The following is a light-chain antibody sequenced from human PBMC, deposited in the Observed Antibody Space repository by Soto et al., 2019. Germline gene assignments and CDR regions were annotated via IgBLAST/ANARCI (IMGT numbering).Light chain of an antibody. CDR1: SSNIGAGYD. V-gene: IGLV1-40*01. CDR2: GKS. Sequence: QSVLTQPPSVSGAPGQRVTISCTGSSSNIGAGYDVHWYQQLPGTAPKLLIYGKSNRNRXSGVPDRFSGSKSGTSASLAITGLQAEDEADYYCQSYDSSLSGSVFGGGTKVTVL. J-gene: IGLJ2*01. CDR3: QSYDSSLSGSV.